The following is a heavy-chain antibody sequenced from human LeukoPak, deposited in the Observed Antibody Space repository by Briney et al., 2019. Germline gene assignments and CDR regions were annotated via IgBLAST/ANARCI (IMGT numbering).Heavy chain of an antibody. V-gene: IGHV4-39*06. Sequence: PGGSLRLSCAASGFTFSGYGMSWIRQPPGKGLEWIGSIYYSGSTYYNPSLKSRVTISVDTSKNQFPLKLGSVTAADTAVYYCARVGYDYVWGSYRYTHYYYMDVWGKGTTVTVSS. D-gene: IGHD3-16*02. CDR1: GFTFSGYG. CDR2: IYYSGST. CDR3: ARVGYDYVWGSYRYTHYYYMDV. J-gene: IGHJ6*03.